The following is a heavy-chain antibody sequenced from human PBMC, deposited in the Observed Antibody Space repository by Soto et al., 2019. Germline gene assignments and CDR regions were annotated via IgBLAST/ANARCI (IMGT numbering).Heavy chain of an antibody. CDR2: ISYDGSNK. D-gene: IGHD1-7*01. CDR1: GFTFSSYG. CDR3: AKDQGPQLDWNYDY. J-gene: IGHJ4*02. Sequence: GGSLRLSCAASGFTFSSYGMHWVRQAPGKGLEWVAVISYDGSNKYYADSVKGRFTISRDNSKNTLYLQMNSLRAEDTAVYYCAKDQGPQLDWNYDYWGQGTLVTVSS. V-gene: IGHV3-30*18.